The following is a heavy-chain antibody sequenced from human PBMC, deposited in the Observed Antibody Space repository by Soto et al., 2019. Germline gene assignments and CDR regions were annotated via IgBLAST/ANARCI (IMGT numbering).Heavy chain of an antibody. J-gene: IGHJ4*02. V-gene: IGHV3-48*02. CDR3: ARVSVLLWFGESPTFDY. CDR2: ISSSSSTI. Sequence: GGSLRLSCAASGFTFSSYSMNWVRQAPGKGLEWVSYISSSSSTIYYADSVKGRFTISRDNAKNSLYLQMNSLGDEDTAVYYCARVSVLLWFGESPTFDYWGQGTLVTVSS. D-gene: IGHD3-10*01. CDR1: GFTFSSYS.